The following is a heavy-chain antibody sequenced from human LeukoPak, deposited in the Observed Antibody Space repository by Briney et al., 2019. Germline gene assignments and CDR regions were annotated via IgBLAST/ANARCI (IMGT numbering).Heavy chain of an antibody. D-gene: IGHD4-23*01. CDR1: GFTFSSYG. J-gene: IGHJ5*02. V-gene: IGHV3-33*01. CDR3: ARENSGWFDP. Sequence: GRSLRLSCAASGFTFSSYGMHWVRQAPGKGLEWVAVIWYDGSNKYYADSVEGRFTISRDNPKNTLYLQMNSLRAEDTAVYYCARENSGWFDPWGQGTLVTVSS. CDR2: IWYDGSNK.